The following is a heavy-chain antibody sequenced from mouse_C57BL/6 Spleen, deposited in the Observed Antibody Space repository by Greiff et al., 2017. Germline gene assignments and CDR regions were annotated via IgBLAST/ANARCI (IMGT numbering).Heavy chain of an antibody. CDR1: GYTFTSYW. D-gene: IGHD1-1*01. V-gene: IGHV1-50*01. Sequence: QVQLQQPGAELVKPGASVKLSCKASGYTFTSYWMQWVKQRPGQGLEWIGEIDPSDSYTNYNQKFKGKATLTVDTSSSTAYMQLSSLTSEDSAVYYCARWNYYGSSWGQGTTLTVSS. CDR2: IDPSDSYT. J-gene: IGHJ2*01. CDR3: ARWNYYGSS.